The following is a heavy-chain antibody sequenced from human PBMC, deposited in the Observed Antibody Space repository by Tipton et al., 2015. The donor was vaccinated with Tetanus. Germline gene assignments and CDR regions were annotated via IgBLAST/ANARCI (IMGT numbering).Heavy chain of an antibody. CDR2: IYSGGDT. CDR1: GFTVTGNY. D-gene: IGHD4-23*01. CDR3: TRDSHPTTGIIPS. Sequence: AVSGFTVTGNYMSWVRQAPGKGLEWVSVIYSGGDTYYADSVKGRFTISRDNSKNTLYLQMNSLRVEDRAVYYCTRDSHPTTGIIPSWGQGTLVTVSS. V-gene: IGHV3-53*01. J-gene: IGHJ5*02.